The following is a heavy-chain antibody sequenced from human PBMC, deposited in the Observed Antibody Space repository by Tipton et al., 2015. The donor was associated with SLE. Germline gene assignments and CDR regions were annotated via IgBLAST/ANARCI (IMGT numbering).Heavy chain of an antibody. CDR1: GGSISSSSYY. CDR2: IYYSGST. CDR3: ASQNGEGYCSGGSCPGD. D-gene: IGHD2-15*01. Sequence: TLSLTCTVSGGSISSSSYYWGWIRQPPGKGLEWIGSIYYSGSTYYNPSLKSRVTISVDTSKNQFSLKLSSVTAADTAVYYCASQNGEGYCSGGSCPGDWGQGTLVPVSS. J-gene: IGHJ4*02. V-gene: IGHV4-39*07.